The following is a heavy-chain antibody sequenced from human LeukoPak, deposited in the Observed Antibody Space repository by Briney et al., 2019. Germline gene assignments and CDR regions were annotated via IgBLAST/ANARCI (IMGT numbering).Heavy chain of an antibody. CDR3: ARESGVVVTATYFDY. D-gene: IGHD2-21*02. CDR2: ISGSGGST. V-gene: IGHV3-23*01. Sequence: GGSLRLSCAASGFTFSSYAMSWVRQAPGKGLEWVSAISGSGGSTYYADSVKGRFTISRDNSENTLYLQMNSLRAEDTAVYYCARESGVVVTATYFDYWGQGTLVTVSS. CDR1: GFTFSSYA. J-gene: IGHJ4*02.